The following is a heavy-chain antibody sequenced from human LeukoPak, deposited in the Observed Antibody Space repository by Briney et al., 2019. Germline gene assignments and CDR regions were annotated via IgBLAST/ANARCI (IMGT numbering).Heavy chain of an antibody. CDR1: GGSISSSNYY. D-gene: IGHD6-19*01. J-gene: IGHJ4*02. CDR3: ARHGYSSGWCIDC. Sequence: SETLSLTCTVSGGSISSSNYYWGWIRQPPGKGLEWIGSIYYSGSTYYNPSLKSRVSISVDTSKNQFSLKLTSVTAADTAMYYCARHGYSSGWCIDCWGQGTLVTVSS. CDR2: IYYSGST. V-gene: IGHV4-39*01.